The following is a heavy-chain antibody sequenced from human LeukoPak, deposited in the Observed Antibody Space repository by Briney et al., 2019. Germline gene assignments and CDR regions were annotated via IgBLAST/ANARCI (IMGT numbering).Heavy chain of an antibody. J-gene: IGHJ6*04. V-gene: IGHV3-30*18. Sequence: PGGSLRLSCAASGFTFSSYGMHWVRQAPGKGLEWVAVISYDGSNKYYADSVKGRFTISRDNSKNTLYLQMNSLRAEDTAVYYCAKVTVTTYYHGMDVWGKGTTDTVST. D-gene: IGHD4-17*01. CDR1: GFTFSSYG. CDR2: ISYDGSNK. CDR3: AKVTVTTYYHGMDV.